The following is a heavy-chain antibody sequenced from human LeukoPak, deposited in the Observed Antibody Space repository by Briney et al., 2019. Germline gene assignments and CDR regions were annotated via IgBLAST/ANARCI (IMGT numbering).Heavy chain of an antibody. V-gene: IGHV5-51*01. Sequence: GESLKISCKGSGYSFTSYWIGWVRQMPGKGLEWMGIIYPGDSDTRYSPSFQGQVTISADKSISTAYLQWSSLKASDTAMYYCARQKPGGYVDYYGMDVWGQRTTVTVSS. CDR2: IYPGDSDT. CDR3: ARQKPGGYVDYYGMDV. J-gene: IGHJ6*02. CDR1: GYSFTSYW. D-gene: IGHD5-12*01.